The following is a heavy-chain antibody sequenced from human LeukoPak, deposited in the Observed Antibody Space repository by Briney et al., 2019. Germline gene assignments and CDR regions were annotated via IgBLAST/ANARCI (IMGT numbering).Heavy chain of an antibody. CDR3: ARGKYQPLLYTAALDY. CDR2: IYYSGST. Sequence: PSETLSLTCTVSGGSISSGDYYWSWIRQPPGKGLEWFGYIYYSGSTYYNPSLKSRVTISVDTSKNQFSLKLSSVTAADTAVYYCARGKYQPLLYTAALDYWGQGTLVTVSS. V-gene: IGHV4-30-4*08. CDR1: GGSISSGDYY. D-gene: IGHD2-2*01. J-gene: IGHJ4*02.